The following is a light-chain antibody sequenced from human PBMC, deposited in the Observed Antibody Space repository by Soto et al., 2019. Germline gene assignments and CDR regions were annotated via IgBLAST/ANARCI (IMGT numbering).Light chain of an antibody. Sequence: QSVLTQPPSASGSPGQSVTISCTGTSSDVGAYNFVSWFQQHPGKAPKLMIYDVSKRPSGVPDRFSGSKSDNTASLTVYGLQAEDEGDYYCFSYAGSDKWWFGGGAKVTV. CDR2: DVS. CDR3: FSYAGSDKWW. J-gene: IGLJ3*02. CDR1: SSDVGAYNF. V-gene: IGLV2-8*01.